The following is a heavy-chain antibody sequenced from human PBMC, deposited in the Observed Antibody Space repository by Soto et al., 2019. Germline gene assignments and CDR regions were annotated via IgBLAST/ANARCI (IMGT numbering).Heavy chain of an antibody. CDR3: ARGVYYDSSGYYGSAFDI. CDR1: GFRFSGYT. J-gene: IGHJ3*02. Sequence: QVQLVESGGGVVQPGRSLRLSCAASGFRFSGYTMHWVRQAPGKGLEWVALIAYDGSKKYYADSVKGRLTISRDNSKNTLYLQMNSLRPDDTALYYCARGVYYDSSGYYGSAFDIWAKGQWSPSLQ. D-gene: IGHD3-22*01. V-gene: IGHV3-30-3*01. CDR2: IAYDGSKK.